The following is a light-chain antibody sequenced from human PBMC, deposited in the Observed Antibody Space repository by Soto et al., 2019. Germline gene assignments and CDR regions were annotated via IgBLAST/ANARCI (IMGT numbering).Light chain of an antibody. J-gene: IGKJ2*01. Sequence: DVVMTQSPLSLPVTLGQPASISCRSTQSLVHREGNTYLSWFQQKPGQSPRRLIYKVSNRDTGVVERVSGSGSGTDFTLQISRVEAEDVGFYYCMQATRWPYTFGQGTQLAIK. V-gene: IGKV2-30*02. CDR3: MQATRWPYT. CDR1: QSLVHREGNTY. CDR2: KVS.